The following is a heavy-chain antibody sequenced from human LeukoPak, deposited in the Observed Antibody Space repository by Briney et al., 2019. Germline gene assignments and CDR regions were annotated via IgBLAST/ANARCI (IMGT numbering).Heavy chain of an antibody. D-gene: IGHD6-19*01. CDR2: ISGSGGST. Sequence: QAGGSLRLSCAASGFTFSSYAMSWVRQAPGKGLEWVSAISGSGGSTYYADSVKGRFTISRDNSKNTLYLQMNSLRAEDTAVYYCAKGPYSSGWPIDYWGQGTLVTVSS. CDR3: AKGPYSSGWPIDY. CDR1: GFTFSSYA. J-gene: IGHJ4*02. V-gene: IGHV3-23*01.